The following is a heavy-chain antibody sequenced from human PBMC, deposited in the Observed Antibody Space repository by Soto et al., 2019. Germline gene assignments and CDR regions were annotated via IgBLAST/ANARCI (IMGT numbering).Heavy chain of an antibody. V-gene: IGHV1-46*03. Sequence: ASVKVSCKASENTFSTYSLHWVRQAPGQGLEWMGVINPTTTTTTDAQKFRGRVTMTRDTSTSTVFLELSSLRSGDTAVYFCARDLYSTSWYVRAFDMWGQGTMVTVSS. CDR3: ARDLYSTSWYVRAFDM. CDR2: INPTTTTT. CDR1: ENTFSTYS. J-gene: IGHJ3*02. D-gene: IGHD6-13*01.